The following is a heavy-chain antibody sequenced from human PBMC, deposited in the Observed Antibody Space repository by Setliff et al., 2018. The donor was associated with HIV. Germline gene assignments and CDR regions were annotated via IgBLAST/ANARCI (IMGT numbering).Heavy chain of an antibody. Sequence: ETLSLTCTVSGDSVSSSTYYWGWIRQPPGKGLEWIGSIYYSGSTNYNPSLKSRVTISVDTSKNQFSLKLSSVTAADTAVYYCARDRGEANWFDPWGQGTLVTVSS. CDR3: ARDRGEANWFDP. CDR2: IYYSGST. V-gene: IGHV4-39*07. D-gene: IGHD3-10*01. CDR1: GDSVSSSTYY. J-gene: IGHJ5*02.